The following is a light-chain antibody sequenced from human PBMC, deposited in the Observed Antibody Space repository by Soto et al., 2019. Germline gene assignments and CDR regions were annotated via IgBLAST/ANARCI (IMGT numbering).Light chain of an antibody. Sequence: EIVLTQSPATLSLSPGERATLSCRASQSVSSYLAWYQQKPGQAPRLLIYDASNRATGIPARFSGSGSGTDFTLTISSLQPEYFADYYCHQSSNWLFTFGHGTRLEIK. CDR2: DAS. V-gene: IGKV3-11*01. CDR1: QSVSSY. J-gene: IGKJ5*01. CDR3: HQSSNWLFT.